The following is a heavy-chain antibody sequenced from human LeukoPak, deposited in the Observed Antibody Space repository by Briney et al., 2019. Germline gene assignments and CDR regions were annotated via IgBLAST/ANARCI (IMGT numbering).Heavy chain of an antibody. Sequence: ASVKVSCKASGGTFSSFAISWVRQAPGQGLEWMGGIIPIFGTANYAQKFQGRVTITADESTSTAYMELSSLRSEDTAVYYCARDHGRGIVVDYWGQGTLVTVSS. D-gene: IGHD2-15*01. CDR2: IIPIFGTA. J-gene: IGHJ4*02. V-gene: IGHV1-69*13. CDR1: GGTFSSFA. CDR3: ARDHGRGIVVDY.